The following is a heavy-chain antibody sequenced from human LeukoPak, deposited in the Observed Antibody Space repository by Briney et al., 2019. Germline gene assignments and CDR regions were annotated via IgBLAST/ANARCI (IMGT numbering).Heavy chain of an antibody. CDR3: ARDNDYGDLYFDY. Sequence: GGSLRLSCAASGFTFSSYSMSWVRQAPGKGLEWVSSISSSSSYIYYADSVKGRFTISRDNAKNSLYLQMNSLRAEDTAVYYCARDNDYGDLYFDYWGQGTLVTVSS. CDR1: GFTFSSYS. D-gene: IGHD4-17*01. V-gene: IGHV3-21*01. CDR2: ISSSSSYI. J-gene: IGHJ4*02.